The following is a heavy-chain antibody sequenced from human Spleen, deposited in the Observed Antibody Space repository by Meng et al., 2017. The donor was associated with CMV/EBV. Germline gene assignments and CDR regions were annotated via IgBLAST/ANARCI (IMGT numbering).Heavy chain of an antibody. Sequence: RTYGGDGGSVRASHGRWIRQPPGKGREFNGETNHRRSTNYDPSPTSRVTISVDTSMNQFSLKLSSVTAADTAVYCCARGRAASCDYWGQGTLVTVSS. D-gene: IGHD6-25*01. J-gene: IGHJ4*02. CDR1: GGSVRASH. CDR3: ARGRAASCDY. V-gene: IGHV4-34*01. CDR2: TNHRRST.